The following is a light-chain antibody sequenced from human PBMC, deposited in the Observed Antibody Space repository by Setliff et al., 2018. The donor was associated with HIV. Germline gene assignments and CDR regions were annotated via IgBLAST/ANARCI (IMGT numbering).Light chain of an antibody. Sequence: EIVMTQSPDSLAMSVGERATINCKSSQSVLYSGNNKNYLAWYQQKPGQPPKLLIYWASTRQSGVPDRFSGSGSGTDFTLTISSLQAEDVAVYYCQQYYSTPFTFGGGTKVDIK. CDR3: QQYYSTPFT. V-gene: IGKV4-1*01. CDR1: QSVLYSGNNKNY. J-gene: IGKJ4*01. CDR2: WAS.